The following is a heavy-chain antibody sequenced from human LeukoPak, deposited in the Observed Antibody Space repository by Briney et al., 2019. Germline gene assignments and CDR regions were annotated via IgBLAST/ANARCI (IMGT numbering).Heavy chain of an antibody. D-gene: IGHD3-22*01. CDR3: AKDRVRYYDSSGYYPFDY. CDR1: GFTFSSYS. J-gene: IGHJ4*02. CDR2: ISGSGGST. Sequence: PGGSLRLSCAASGFTFSSYSMNWVRQAPGKGLEWVSAISGSGGSTYYADSVKGRFTISRDNSKNTLYLQMNSLRAEDTAVYYCAKDRVRYYDSSGYYPFDYWGQGTLVTVSS. V-gene: IGHV3-23*01.